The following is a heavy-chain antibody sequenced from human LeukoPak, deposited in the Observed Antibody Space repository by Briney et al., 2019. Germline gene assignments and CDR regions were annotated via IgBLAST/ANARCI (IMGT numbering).Heavy chain of an antibody. CDR2: ISGSGGST. CDR3: AKIGAYDILTGYSYYFDY. Sequence: PGGSLRLSCAASGFTFSSYAMSWVRQAPGKGLEWVSAISGSGGSTYYAASVKGRFTLSRDNSKNTLYLQMNSLRAEDTALYYFAKIGAYDILTGYSYYFDYWGQGTLVTVSS. V-gene: IGHV3-23*01. J-gene: IGHJ4*02. D-gene: IGHD3-9*01. CDR1: GFTFSSYA.